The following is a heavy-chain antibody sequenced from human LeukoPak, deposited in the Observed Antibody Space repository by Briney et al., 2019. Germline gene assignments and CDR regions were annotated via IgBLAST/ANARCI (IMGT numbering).Heavy chain of an antibody. CDR1: GGSFSGYY. D-gene: IGHD4-17*01. CDR3: ARNGYFAIDY. CDR2: INHSGST. Sequence: PSETLSLTCAVYGGSFSGYYWSWIRQPPGKGLEWIGEINHSGSTNYNPSLKSRVTISVDKSKNQFSLRLTSVTAADTAVYYCARNGYFAIDYWGQGTLVTVSS. V-gene: IGHV4-34*01. J-gene: IGHJ4*02.